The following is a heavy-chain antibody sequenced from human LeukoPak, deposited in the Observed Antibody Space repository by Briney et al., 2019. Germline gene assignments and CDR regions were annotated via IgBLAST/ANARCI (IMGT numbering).Heavy chain of an antibody. D-gene: IGHD5-12*01. J-gene: IGHJ2*01. V-gene: IGHV4-59*01. CDR3: ARVLNGQANWYFDL. CDR1: GGSISNYY. Sequence: SETLSLTCTVSGGSISNYYWSWLRQPPGKGLEWFGCLYSSGSTHYNPALKRRVTISVNTSKKELSLKLSSVTAADTDVYYCARVLNGQANWYFDLWGRGTLVIVSS. CDR2: LYSSGST.